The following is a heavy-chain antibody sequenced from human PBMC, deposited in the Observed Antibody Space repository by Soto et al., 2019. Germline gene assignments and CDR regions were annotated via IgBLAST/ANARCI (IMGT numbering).Heavy chain of an antibody. D-gene: IGHD1-7*01. J-gene: IGHJ5*02. Sequence: QVQLQESGPGLVKPSETLSLTCTVSGGSINSYYWSWILQPPGKGLEWIGYIYYSGSTNYNPSLKFRITISADTSKNEFSLKLCSVTAADTAVYYCARHISSGTNIAAIRAFDPWGQGTLVTVSS. CDR1: GGSINSYY. CDR3: ARHISSGTNIAAIRAFDP. V-gene: IGHV4-59*08. CDR2: IYYSGST.